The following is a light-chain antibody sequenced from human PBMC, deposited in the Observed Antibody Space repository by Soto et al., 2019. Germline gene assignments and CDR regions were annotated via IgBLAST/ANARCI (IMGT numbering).Light chain of an antibody. CDR2: AAS. J-gene: IGKJ2*01. V-gene: IGKV3-20*01. CDR3: HHYDSSPPYT. CDR1: QSVSSSY. Sequence: EIVLTQSPGTLSLSPGERATLSCRAIQSVSSSYLAWYQHKPGQAPRLLIYAASSRAAGIPDRFIGSGSGTDFTLTISRLEPDDSAVYYCHHYDSSPPYTFGQGTKVDI.